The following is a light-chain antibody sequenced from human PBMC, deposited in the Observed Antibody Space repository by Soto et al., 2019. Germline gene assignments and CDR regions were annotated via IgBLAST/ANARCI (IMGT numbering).Light chain of an antibody. V-gene: IGKV3-20*01. CDR3: LHYGTAPWT. Sequence: EVVLTQSPATLSLSPGERATLSCRASQSVTRSSIAWYQQKPGQSPRLLISGASSSATGIPDRFSGGGSGTDFIFNITSLEPEDLAMYYRLHYGTAPWTFGQGTKVDI. CDR2: GAS. CDR1: QSVTRSS. J-gene: IGKJ1*01.